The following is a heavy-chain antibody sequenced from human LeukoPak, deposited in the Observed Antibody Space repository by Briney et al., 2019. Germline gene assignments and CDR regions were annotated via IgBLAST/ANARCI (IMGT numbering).Heavy chain of an antibody. Sequence: GGSLRLSCAASGFTFRNYVIHWVRQAPGKGLEWVAVMSSDLNVKLYADSVKGRFTISRDNSRSTLYLQMNSLRPEDTAIYYCAREGYYGSGSPPSLYFDYWGQGTLVTVSS. D-gene: IGHD3-10*01. CDR2: MSSDLNVK. CDR3: AREGYYGSGSPPSLYFDY. J-gene: IGHJ4*02. V-gene: IGHV3-30-3*01. CDR1: GFTFRNYV.